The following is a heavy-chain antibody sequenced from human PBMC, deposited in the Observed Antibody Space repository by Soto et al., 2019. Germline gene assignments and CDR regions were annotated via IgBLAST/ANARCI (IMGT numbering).Heavy chain of an antibody. CDR3: ARNGYCSRDACSYGVDV. V-gene: IGHV3-11*01. D-gene: IGHD2-15*01. Sequence: QVQLVESGGGLVKPGGSLRLSCAASGFNFSDYYMSWIRQAPGKGLEWVSYTSSSGSTTYYADSVKGRFTVSRDNAKDSLWLQVNSLRADDTAVYYCARNGYCSRDACSYGVDVWGQGTTVTVSS. CDR1: GFNFSDYY. CDR2: TSSSGSTT. J-gene: IGHJ6*02.